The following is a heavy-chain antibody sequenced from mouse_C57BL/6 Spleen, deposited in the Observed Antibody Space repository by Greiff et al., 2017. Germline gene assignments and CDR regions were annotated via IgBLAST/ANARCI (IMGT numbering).Heavy chain of an antibody. CDR3: ARGITTVVAGDGYFDY. D-gene: IGHD1-1*01. V-gene: IGHV1-81*01. Sequence: VQLQESGAELARPGASVKLSCKASGYTFTSYGISWVKQRTGQGLEWIGEIYPRSGNTYYNEKFKGKATLTADKSSSTAYMELRSLTSEDSAVYFCARGITTVVAGDGYFDYWGQGTTLTVSS. J-gene: IGHJ2*01. CDR1: GYTFTSYG. CDR2: IYPRSGNT.